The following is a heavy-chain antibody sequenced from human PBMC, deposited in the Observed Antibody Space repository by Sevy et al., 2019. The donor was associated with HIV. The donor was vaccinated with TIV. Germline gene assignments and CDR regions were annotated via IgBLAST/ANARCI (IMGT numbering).Heavy chain of an antibody. CDR3: ARDKRFLNDAFDV. CDR1: GDSIRSGSYY. D-gene: IGHD3-10*01. V-gene: IGHV4-61*02. Sequence: SETLSLTCTVSGDSIRSGSYYWSWFRQPAGKGLEWIGRIYTSGSPKYHPSLESRVTISADTSKNQFSLELSSVTAADTAIYYCARDKRFLNDAFDVWGQGTMVTVSS. CDR2: IYTSGSP. J-gene: IGHJ3*01.